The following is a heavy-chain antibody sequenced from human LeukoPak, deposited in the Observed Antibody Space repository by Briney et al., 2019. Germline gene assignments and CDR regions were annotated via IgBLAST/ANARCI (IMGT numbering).Heavy chain of an antibody. CDR2: ISGSGGST. CDR3: ARTYRLPHNASDI. D-gene: IGHD2-2*01. V-gene: IGHV3-23*01. Sequence: GGSLRLSCAASGFPFSTYAMTWVRQAPGKGLEWVSGISGSGGSTYYADSVKGRFTISRDNSKNTLSLQLNSLRAEDTALYHCARTYRLPHNASDIWGQGTMVTVSS. J-gene: IGHJ3*02. CDR1: GFPFSTYA.